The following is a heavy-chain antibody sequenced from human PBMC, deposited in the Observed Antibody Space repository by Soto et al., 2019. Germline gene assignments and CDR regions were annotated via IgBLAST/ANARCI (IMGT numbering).Heavy chain of an antibody. CDR2: INANIGTT. J-gene: IGHJ6*02. CDR1: GYTFTSYY. Sequence: GASVKVSCKASGYTFTSYYVHWVRQAPGQGLEWMGGINANIGTTNYAQKFQGRVTMTRDTSTSTPYMELSSLRSEDTTVYYCARELPTDGKAAGRMDGMDVWGQGTTVTVSS. D-gene: IGHD6-13*01. V-gene: IGHV1-46*01. CDR3: ARELPTDGKAAGRMDGMDV.